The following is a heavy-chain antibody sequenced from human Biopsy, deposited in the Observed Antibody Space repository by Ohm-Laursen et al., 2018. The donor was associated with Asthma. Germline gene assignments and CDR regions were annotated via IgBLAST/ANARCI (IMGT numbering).Heavy chain of an antibody. CDR3: ARGVDRVTGLLDHFDS. CDR2: VYYSGST. V-gene: IGHV4-59*01. Sequence: TLSLTWLVSGGSINNFYWSWIRQPPGKGLESIGHVYYSGSTNYNPSLKSRVTISIDASKNQFSLKLTSVTAADTAVYYCARGVDRVTGLLDHFDSWGQGTLVTVSS. J-gene: IGHJ4*02. D-gene: IGHD2-21*02. CDR1: GGSINNFY.